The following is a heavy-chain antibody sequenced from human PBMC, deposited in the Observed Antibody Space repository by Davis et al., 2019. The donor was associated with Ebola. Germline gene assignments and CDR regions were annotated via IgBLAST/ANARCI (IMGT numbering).Heavy chain of an antibody. Sequence: SVKVSCKASGFTFTSSAVQWVRQARGQRLEWIGWIVLGSVNTNYAQKFQGRVTITRDMSTSTSYLDLSNLRSEDTAVYYCVASAGTVGKFDYWGQGTRVTVSS. CDR3: VASAGTVGKFDY. D-gene: IGHD1-14*01. J-gene: IGHJ4*01. CDR2: IVLGSVNT. CDR1: GFTFTSSA. V-gene: IGHV1-58*01.